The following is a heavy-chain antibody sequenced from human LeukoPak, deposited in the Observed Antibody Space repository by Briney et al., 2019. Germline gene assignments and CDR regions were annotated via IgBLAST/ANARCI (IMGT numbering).Heavy chain of an antibody. J-gene: IGHJ4*02. CDR2: ISGSADRI. Sequence: PGGSLRLSXVASGFTFNLYGMNWVRQAPGKGLEWVSVISGSADRIYYADSVKGRFTISRDNSKNTVYLQMNSLRAEDTAIYYCAKARAGGYNYGPFDYWGLGVLVTVSS. V-gene: IGHV3-23*01. CDR1: GFTFNLYG. CDR3: AKARAGGYNYGPFDY. D-gene: IGHD5-18*01.